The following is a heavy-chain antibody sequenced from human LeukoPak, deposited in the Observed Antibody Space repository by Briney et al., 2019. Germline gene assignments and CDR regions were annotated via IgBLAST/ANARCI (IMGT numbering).Heavy chain of an antibody. CDR1: GDSISSKNLY. D-gene: IGHD5-18*01. CDR3: ARATDTPMVGYYPDH. J-gene: IGHJ4*02. CDR2: ISFTGSA. Sequence: SETLSLSCTVSGDSISSKNLYWAWIRQPPGKGLEWIGSISFTGSAYYNPSLKSRVTMSEDTSRNQFSLKLSSVTAADTAVYFCARATDTPMVGYYPDHWGQGTLVTVSP. V-gene: IGHV4-39*07.